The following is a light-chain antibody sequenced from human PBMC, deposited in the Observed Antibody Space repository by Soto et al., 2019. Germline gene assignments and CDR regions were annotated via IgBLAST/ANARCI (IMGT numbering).Light chain of an antibody. V-gene: IGKV3-15*01. Sequence: EIVMTQSPATLSVSPGERVTLSCRASPSIINGLAWYQKKPGQAHRLLIYEASTRATGIPARFSGSGSGTEFTLTISSLQSEDFAGYYCQQYYTWHLNVGGGTNVEIK. CDR1: PSIING. CDR2: EAS. CDR3: QQYYTWHLN. J-gene: IGKJ4*01.